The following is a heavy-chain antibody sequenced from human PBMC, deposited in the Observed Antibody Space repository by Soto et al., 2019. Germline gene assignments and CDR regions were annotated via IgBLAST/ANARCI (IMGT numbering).Heavy chain of an antibody. D-gene: IGHD3-9*01. CDR1: GDGFTSYA. V-gene: IGHV1-3*01. CDR2: INAGNGNT. J-gene: IGHJ4*02. Sequence: GTSVKVCFKVGGDGFTSYARHWVRQAPGQRLEWMGWINAGNGNTKYSQKFQGRVTITRDTSARTAYMELSSLRSEDTAVYYCARVLRYFDWLPYFDYWGQGTLVTVHS. CDR3: ARVLRYFDWLPYFDY.